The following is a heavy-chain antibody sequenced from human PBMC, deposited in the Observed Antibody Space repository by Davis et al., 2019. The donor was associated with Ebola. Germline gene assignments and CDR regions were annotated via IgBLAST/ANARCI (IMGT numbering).Heavy chain of an antibody. Sequence: PSETLSLTCTVSGDSISSGDYCWTWIRQPPGKGLEWIGYISSTGSTYSNPSLKSRVSISIDTSKNQFSLKLTSVTATDTAVYYCARGITPAVLYWNWFDPWGQGSRVTVSS. CDR2: ISSTGST. V-gene: IGHV4-30-4*01. J-gene: IGHJ5*02. CDR1: GDSISSGDYC. CDR3: ARGITPAVLYWNWFDP. D-gene: IGHD2-15*01.